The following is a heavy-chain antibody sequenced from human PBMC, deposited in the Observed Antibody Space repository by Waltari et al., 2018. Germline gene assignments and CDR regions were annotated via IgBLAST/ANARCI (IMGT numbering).Heavy chain of an antibody. CDR1: GFNFDPYA. J-gene: IGHJ4*02. CDR3: VKDGPSAWFFDY. CDR2: ISGDGTT. Sequence: VQLVESGGGVVQSGGSLTLSCAASGFNFDPYAMHWVRHIPGKGLEWVCRISGDGTTSYARSVKGRFTVSRDDSKDSLFLQMDNLKTEDTAFYHCVKDGPSAWFFDYWGPGSLVTVTS. V-gene: IGHV3-43*02. D-gene: IGHD6-19*01.